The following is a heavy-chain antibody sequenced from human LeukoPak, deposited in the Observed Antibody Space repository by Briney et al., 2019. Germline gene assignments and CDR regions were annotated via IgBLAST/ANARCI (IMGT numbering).Heavy chain of an antibody. CDR3: ARDRDAFDI. CDR2: IYTSGST. V-gene: IGHV4-61*02. Sequence: SETLSLTCTVSGGSISSGSYYWSWIRQPAGKGLEWIGRIYTSGSTNYNPSLKSRVTISVDTSKNQFSLKLSSVTAADTAVYYHARDRDAFDIWGQGTMVTVSS. J-gene: IGHJ3*02. CDR1: GGSISSGSYY.